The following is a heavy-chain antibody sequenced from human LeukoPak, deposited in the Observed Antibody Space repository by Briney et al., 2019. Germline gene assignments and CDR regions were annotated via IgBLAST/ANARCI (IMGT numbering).Heavy chain of an antibody. CDR1: GGSISRSNW. V-gene: IGHV4-4*02. D-gene: IGHD6-19*01. CDR2: IYHSGST. CDR3: ARDLAVAGFSNWFDP. Sequence: SETLSLTCAVSGGSISRSNWWSWVRQPPGKGLEWIGEIYHSGSTNYNPSLKSRVTISVGKSKNQFSLKLSSVTAADTAVYYCARDLAVAGFSNWFDPWGQGTLVTVSS. J-gene: IGHJ5*02.